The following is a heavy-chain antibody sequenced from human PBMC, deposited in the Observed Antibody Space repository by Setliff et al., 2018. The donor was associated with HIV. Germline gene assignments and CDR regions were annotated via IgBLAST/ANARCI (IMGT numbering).Heavy chain of an antibody. V-gene: IGHV7-4-1*02. J-gene: IGHJ4*02. CDR1: GYTFNTYP. CDR3: ARDGADYNFRSGTHPFDI. D-gene: IGHD3-3*01. Sequence: ASVKVSCKASGYTFNTYPINWVRQAPGQGLALMGWINTATGRPRFAQGFRGRFGFSLDASVTTTYLHINNLEAADSAIYYCARDGADYNFRSGTHPFDIWGQGTLVTVSS. CDR2: INTATGRP.